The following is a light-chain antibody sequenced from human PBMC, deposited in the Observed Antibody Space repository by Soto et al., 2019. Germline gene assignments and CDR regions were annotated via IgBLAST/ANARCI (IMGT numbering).Light chain of an antibody. Sequence: EIVLTQSPDTLSLSPGERATLSCRASQSVSGSNLAWYQHKPGQGPRLLIYIASRRATGIPDRFSGSGSGTDFPLTISRLAPEDFAVYYCQQHGSGPWTFGQGTKVEIK. CDR3: QQHGSGPWT. V-gene: IGKV3-20*01. J-gene: IGKJ1*01. CDR1: QSVSGSN. CDR2: IAS.